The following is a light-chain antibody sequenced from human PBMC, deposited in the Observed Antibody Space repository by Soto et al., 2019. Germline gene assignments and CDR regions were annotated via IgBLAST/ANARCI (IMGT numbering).Light chain of an antibody. CDR2: GES. Sequence: EIVLTQSPGTLSLSPGERATLSCRASQSVSSSYLAWYQQKPAQAPRLLIYGESSRATGIPGRSSGSGSGTDFTLPISRRESVDFEVYYSQQYGITPWTFGQGTNVDI. CDR1: QSVSSSY. V-gene: IGKV3-20*01. J-gene: IGKJ1*01. CDR3: QQYGITPWT.